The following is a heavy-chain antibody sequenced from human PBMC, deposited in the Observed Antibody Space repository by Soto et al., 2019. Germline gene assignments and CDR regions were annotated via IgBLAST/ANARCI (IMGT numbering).Heavy chain of an antibody. J-gene: IGHJ5*02. D-gene: IGHD2-15*01. CDR3: ARRFCSGGSCQDWFDP. CDR1: GYSFLSYW. Sequence: GESLKISCKGSGYSFLSYWHGWVRQMPGRGLERMGIIYPDDSDTRYSPSFQGQVTISADKSISTAYLQWSSLKASDTALYYCARRFCSGGSCQDWFDPWGQGTLVTVSS. V-gene: IGHV5-51*01. CDR2: IYPDDSDT.